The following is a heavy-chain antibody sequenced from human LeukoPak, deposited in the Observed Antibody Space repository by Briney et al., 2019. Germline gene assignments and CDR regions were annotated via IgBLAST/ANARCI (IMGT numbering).Heavy chain of an antibody. J-gene: IGHJ4*02. CDR2: IYHSGSA. V-gene: IGHV4-38-2*01. CDR3: ASYNSGWYYSDY. CDR1: GYSISSTYY. D-gene: IGHD6-19*01. Sequence: PSETLSLTCAVSGYSISSTYYWGWIRQPPGKGLEWIGSIYHSGSAYYNPSLKSRVTISVDTSKNQFSVTLSSVTAADTAVYYCASYNSGWYYSDYWGQGTLVTVSS.